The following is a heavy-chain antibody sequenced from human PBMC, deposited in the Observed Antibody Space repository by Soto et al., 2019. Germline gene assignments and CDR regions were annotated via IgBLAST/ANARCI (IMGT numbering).Heavy chain of an antibody. CDR1: GYTFINYH. V-gene: IGHV1-18*01. Sequence: VQLVQSGGEVKKPGASVTVSCKASGYTFINYHITWVRQAPGQGLEWMAWINTYNGMTDYAQRFQGRVTMTRDTSTSTAYMELRILGSDDTAMYFCAKSPRGEMATDWGQGTLVTVSS. J-gene: IGHJ4*02. D-gene: IGHD5-12*01. CDR2: INTYNGMT. CDR3: AKSPRGEMATD.